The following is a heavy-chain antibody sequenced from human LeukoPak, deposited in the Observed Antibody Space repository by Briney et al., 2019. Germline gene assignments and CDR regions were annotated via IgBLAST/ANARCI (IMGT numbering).Heavy chain of an antibody. D-gene: IGHD4-17*01. CDR2: IYYSGST. Sequence: SETLSLTCTVSGGSISSSSYYWGWIRQPPGKGLEWIGSIYYSGSTYYNPSLKSRVTISVDTSRNQFSLKLSSVTAADTAVYYCASYGDYVVYWGQGTLVTVSS. J-gene: IGHJ4*02. CDR3: ASYGDYVVY. CDR1: GGSISSSSYY. V-gene: IGHV4-39*07.